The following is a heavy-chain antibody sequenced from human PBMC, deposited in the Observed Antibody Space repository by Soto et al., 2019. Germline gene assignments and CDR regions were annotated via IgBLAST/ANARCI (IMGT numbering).Heavy chain of an antibody. Sequence: KTSETLSLTCTVSGGSISSSSYYWGWIRQPPGKGLEWIGSIYYSGSTYYNPSLKSRVTISVDTSKNQFSLKLSSVTAADTAVYYCARPRPGLALAFDIWGQGTMVTVSS. CDR1: GGSISSSSYY. CDR3: ARPRPGLALAFDI. V-gene: IGHV4-39*01. J-gene: IGHJ3*02. CDR2: IYYSGST.